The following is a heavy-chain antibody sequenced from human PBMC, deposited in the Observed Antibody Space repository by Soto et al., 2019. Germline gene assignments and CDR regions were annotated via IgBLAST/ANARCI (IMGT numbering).Heavy chain of an antibody. Sequence: ASVKVSCKASGYTFTGYFMHWVRQAPGQGFEWMGWINPNSGGTNYAQKFQGRVTMTRDTSISTAYMELSRLRSDDTAVYYCARELKDYDSSGYSRPRFDYWGQGTLVTVSS. J-gene: IGHJ4*02. V-gene: IGHV1-2*02. CDR1: GYTFTGYF. CDR2: INPNSGGT. D-gene: IGHD3-22*01. CDR3: ARELKDYDSSGYSRPRFDY.